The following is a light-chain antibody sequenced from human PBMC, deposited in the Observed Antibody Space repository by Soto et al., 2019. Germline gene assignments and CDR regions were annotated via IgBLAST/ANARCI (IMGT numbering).Light chain of an antibody. Sequence: EIVLTQSPATLSVSPGERATLSCRASQSVSNNLAWYQQKPGQPPRLLIYFASTRATGDPARFSGSGSGTELTLTISSLQSEDSAVYYCQQYNAWPLTFGGGTKVETK. J-gene: IGKJ4*01. CDR3: QQYNAWPLT. CDR2: FAS. CDR1: QSVSNN. V-gene: IGKV3-15*01.